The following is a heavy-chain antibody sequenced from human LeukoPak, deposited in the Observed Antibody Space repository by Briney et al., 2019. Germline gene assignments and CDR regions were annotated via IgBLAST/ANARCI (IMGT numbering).Heavy chain of an antibody. J-gene: IGHJ5*02. CDR1: GFTFSSYA. CDR3: ARARGIAAAGRSGRWFDP. CDR2: ISYDGSNK. V-gene: IGHV3-30-3*01. Sequence: PGGSLRLSCAASGFTFSSYAMHWVRQAPGKGLEWVAVISYDGSNKYYADSVKGRFTISRDNSKNTLYLQMNSLRAEDTAVYYCARARGIAAAGRSGRWFDPWGQGTLVTVSS. D-gene: IGHD6-13*01.